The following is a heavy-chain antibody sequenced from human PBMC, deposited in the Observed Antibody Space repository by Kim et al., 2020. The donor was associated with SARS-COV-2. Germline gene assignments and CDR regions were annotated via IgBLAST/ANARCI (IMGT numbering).Heavy chain of an antibody. J-gene: IGHJ4*02. CDR2: IKQDGSEK. CDR1: GFTFDAYW. V-gene: IGHV3-7*01. Sequence: GGSLRLSCAASGFTFDAYWMHWVRQAPGKGLEWVANIKQDGSEKYYADSVKGRFTISRDNAKNSLHLQMNNLRVEDTAVYYCARRYFDSWGQGTLVTVSS. CDR3: ARRYFDS.